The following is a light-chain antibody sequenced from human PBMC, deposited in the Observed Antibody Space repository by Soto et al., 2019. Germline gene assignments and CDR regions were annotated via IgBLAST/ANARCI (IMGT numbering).Light chain of an antibody. Sequence: EIVMTQSPATLSVSPGERATLSCRASQSVSSNLAWYQQKPGQAPRLLMYGASTRATGIPARFSGTGSGTEFTLTISSLQSGDFAVYYCQQYNNWPPQITFGQGTRLEIK. CDR3: QQYNNWPPQIT. CDR2: GAS. J-gene: IGKJ5*01. CDR1: QSVSSN. V-gene: IGKV3-15*01.